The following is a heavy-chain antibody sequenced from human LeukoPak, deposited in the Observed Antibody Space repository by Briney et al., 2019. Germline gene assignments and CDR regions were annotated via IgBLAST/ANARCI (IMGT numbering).Heavy chain of an antibody. CDR1: GDSISSYY. CDR3: ARDRPSGSGSSFSLGMDV. D-gene: IGHD3-10*01. V-gene: IGHV4-59*01. CDR2: IYYSGST. J-gene: IGHJ6*02. Sequence: PSETLSLTCTVSGDSISSYYWSWIRQPPSKEMGWIGYIYYSGSTRYNPSLKSRVTMSLDTSKGQSSLKLNSLTAADTAVYYCARDRPSGSGSSFSLGMDVWGQGTTVTVSS.